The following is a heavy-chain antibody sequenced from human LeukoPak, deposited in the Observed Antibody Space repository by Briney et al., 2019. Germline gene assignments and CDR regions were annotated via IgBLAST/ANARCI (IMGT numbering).Heavy chain of an antibody. CDR2: IVVGSGSI. CDR3: AAGDNDSWSGYYGAPDF. CDR1: GSIFSKSA. Sequence: AASVKVSCKGSGSIFSKSAIQWVRQARGQRLEWIGWIVVGSGSINYAQKLQERITITRDMSTSTAYMELSSLTSDDTAVYFCAAGDNDSWSGYYGAPDFWGQGTLVTVSS. D-gene: IGHD3-3*01. V-gene: IGHV1-58*02. J-gene: IGHJ4*02.